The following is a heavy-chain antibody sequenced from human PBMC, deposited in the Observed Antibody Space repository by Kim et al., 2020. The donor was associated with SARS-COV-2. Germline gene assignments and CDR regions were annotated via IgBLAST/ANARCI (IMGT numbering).Heavy chain of an antibody. CDR1: GFILSSYA. CDR2: IPFDGNNK. V-gene: IGHV3-30*02. D-gene: IGHD2-2*01. CDR3: VKVGTSSVRDWFDP. J-gene: IGHJ5*02. Sequence: GGSLRLSCAASGFILSSYAMHWVRQAPGKGLEWVAVIPFDGNNKYYGDSVKGRFTISRDNSKNTLYLQMNSLRAEDTAFYYCVKVGTSSVRDWFDPWGQGTLVTVSS.